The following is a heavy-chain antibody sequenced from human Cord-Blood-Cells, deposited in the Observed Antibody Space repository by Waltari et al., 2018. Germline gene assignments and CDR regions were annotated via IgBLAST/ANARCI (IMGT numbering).Heavy chain of an antibody. CDR2: IYHSGST. V-gene: IGHV4-38-2*02. J-gene: IGHJ4*02. CDR3: ARDYSSSWYS. D-gene: IGHD6-13*01. Sequence: QVQLQESGPGLVTPSETLSLTCAVPGYSISSGYYQGWIRQPPGKGLEWIGRIYHSGSTYYNPSLKSRVTISVDTSKNQFSLKLSSVTAADTAVYYCARDYSSSWYSWGQGTLVTVSS. CDR1: GYSISSGYY.